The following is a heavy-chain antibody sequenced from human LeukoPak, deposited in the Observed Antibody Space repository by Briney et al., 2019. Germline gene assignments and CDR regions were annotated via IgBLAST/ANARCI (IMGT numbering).Heavy chain of an antibody. V-gene: IGHV4-59*08. CDR2: IFYTGSI. J-gene: IGHJ6*03. CDR3: ARGGGNGGGWVGHIYYMDV. D-gene: IGHD4-23*01. Sequence: SETLSLTCTVSGGPISSYYWSWIRQPPGKGLEWVGYIFYTGSINYNPSLKSRVTMSVDTSKNQFSLKLTSVTAADTAVYYCARGGGNGGGWVGHIYYMDVWGKGTTVTVSS. CDR1: GGPISSYY.